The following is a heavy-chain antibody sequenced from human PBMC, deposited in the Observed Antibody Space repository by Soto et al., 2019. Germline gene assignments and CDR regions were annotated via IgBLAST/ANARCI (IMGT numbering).Heavy chain of an antibody. V-gene: IGHV4-59*01. CDR2: IYYSGST. CDR3: ALLRRLGSRSEPDF. J-gene: IGHJ4*02. D-gene: IGHD3-3*01. Sequence: SETLSLTCTVSGGSISSYYWSWIRQPPGKGLEWIGYIYYSGSTNYNPSLKSRVTISVATSKNPFSLTLSSVTAADTAVYYFALLRRLGSRSEPDFSGPGRLGSVSS. CDR1: GGSISSYY.